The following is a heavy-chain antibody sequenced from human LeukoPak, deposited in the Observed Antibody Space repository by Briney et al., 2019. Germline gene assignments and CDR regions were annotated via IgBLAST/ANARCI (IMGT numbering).Heavy chain of an antibody. Sequence: ASVKVSCKASGYTFTSYAMHWVRQAPGQRLEWMGWINAGNGNTKYSQKFQGRVTITRDTSASTAYMELSSLRSEDTAVYYCARDRAYYYAEYYSDYWGQGTLVTVSS. J-gene: IGHJ4*02. CDR1: GYTFTSYA. CDR3: ARDRAYYYAEYYSDY. D-gene: IGHD3-10*01. V-gene: IGHV1-3*01. CDR2: INAGNGNT.